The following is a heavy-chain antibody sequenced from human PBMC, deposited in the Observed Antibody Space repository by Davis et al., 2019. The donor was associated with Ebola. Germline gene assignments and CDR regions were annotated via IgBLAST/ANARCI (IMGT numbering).Heavy chain of an antibody. D-gene: IGHD1-1*01. CDR3: AKEAENADYDDY. V-gene: IGHV3-23*01. CDR2: ISSSGGVT. Sequence: PRPSLRLSYAPSAFTLTIYALSCPRQAPGKALERLSTISSSGGVTYYADSVKGRFTISRANSKNTLYLQMNSLRDEDTAVHYCAKEAENADYDDYWGQGTLVTVSS. CDR1: AFTLTIYA. J-gene: IGHJ4*02.